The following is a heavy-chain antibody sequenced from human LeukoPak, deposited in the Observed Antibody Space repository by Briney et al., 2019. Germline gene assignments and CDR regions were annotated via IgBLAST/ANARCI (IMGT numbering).Heavy chain of an antibody. CDR1: GGSISSSSYY. CDR3: ARDQYLDY. Sequence: SETLSLTCTVSGGSISSSSYYWGWIRQPPGKGLEWIGGIYYSGSTYYNPSLKSRVTISVDTSKNQFSLKLSSVTAADTAVYYCARDQYLDYWGQGTLVTVSS. J-gene: IGHJ4*02. CDR2: IYYSGST. V-gene: IGHV4-39*07.